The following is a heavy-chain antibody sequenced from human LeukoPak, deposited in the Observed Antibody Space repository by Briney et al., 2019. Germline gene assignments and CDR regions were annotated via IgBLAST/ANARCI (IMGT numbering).Heavy chain of an antibody. J-gene: IGHJ4*02. CDR3: ARLRRSTYSSSWYPFDY. D-gene: IGHD6-13*01. CDR2: INHSGST. CDR1: GGSFSGYY. Sequence: PSETLSLTCAVYGGSFSGYYWSWIRQPPGKGLEWIGEINHSGSTNYNPSLKSRVTISVDTPKNQFSLKLSSVTAADTAVYYCARLRRSTYSSSWYPFDYWGQGTLVTVSS. V-gene: IGHV4-34*01.